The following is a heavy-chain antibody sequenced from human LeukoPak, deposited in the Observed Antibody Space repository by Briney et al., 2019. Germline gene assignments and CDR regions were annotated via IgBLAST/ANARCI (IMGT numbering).Heavy chain of an antibody. CDR3: ARGLLWFGELIGAWFDP. D-gene: IGHD3-10*01. Sequence: AAVKDSCKASGDTFTIYYMHWGGQTPGQGGGWRGIINPSGGSTSYGQKLQGRVTTTRALSTSTVYMELRRMRSEDTVVYYCARGLLWFGELIGAWFDPWGQGTLVTVSS. CDR1: GDTFTIYY. V-gene: IGHV1-46*01. J-gene: IGHJ5*02. CDR2: INPSGGST.